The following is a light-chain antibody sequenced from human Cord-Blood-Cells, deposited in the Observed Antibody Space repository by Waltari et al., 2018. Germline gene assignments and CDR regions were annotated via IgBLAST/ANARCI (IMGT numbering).Light chain of an antibody. J-gene: IGLJ2*01. Sequence: QSALTQPASVSGSPGQSITISCTGTSSDVGGYNYVSWYHTHPGKAPTLMIYDVSNRPSGVSNRCSGSKYGNTASLTISALQAEDEAEYYRSSYTSSSTVVFGGDQADRP. CDR1: SSDVGGYNY. V-gene: IGLV2-14*01. CDR2: DVS. CDR3: SSYTSSSTVV.